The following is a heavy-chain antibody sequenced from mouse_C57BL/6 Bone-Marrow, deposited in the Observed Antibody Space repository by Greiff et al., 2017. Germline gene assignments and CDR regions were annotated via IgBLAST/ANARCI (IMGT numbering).Heavy chain of an antibody. CDR3: ARPIYDGYRGFAY. Sequence: EVQLVESGGGLVKPGGSLKLSCAASGFTFSDYGMHWVRQAPEKGLEWVAYISSGSSTIYYADTVKGRFTISRDNAKNTLFLQMTSLRSEDTAMYYCARPIYDGYRGFAYWGQGTLVTVSA. J-gene: IGHJ3*01. D-gene: IGHD2-3*01. V-gene: IGHV5-17*01. CDR2: ISSGSSTI. CDR1: GFTFSDYG.